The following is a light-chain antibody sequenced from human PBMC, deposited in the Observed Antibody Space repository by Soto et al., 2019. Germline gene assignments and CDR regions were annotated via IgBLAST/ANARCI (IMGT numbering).Light chain of an antibody. J-gene: IGKJ1*01. CDR1: QSISSNY. CDR2: GAS. V-gene: IGKV3-20*01. CDR3: QQYGNSPRT. Sequence: DIVMTQSPGTLSLSPGERATLSCRASQSISSNYLAWYQQKPGQSPRLLIYGASSRATGIPDRFSGRGSGTDFTLTISRLEPEDFAVYFCQQYGNSPRTFGQGTKVDSK.